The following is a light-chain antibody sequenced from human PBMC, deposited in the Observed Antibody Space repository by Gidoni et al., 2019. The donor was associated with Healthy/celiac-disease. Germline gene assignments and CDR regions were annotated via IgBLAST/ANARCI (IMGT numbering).Light chain of an antibody. V-gene: IGKV3-20*01. Sequence: EIVLTQSPGTLSLSPGERATLSCRASQSVSSSYLAWYQQKPGQAPRLLIYGASRRATGIPDSFSGSGSGTGFTLPIGRLEPEDFAVYYCQQYGSSPPDTFGQGTKLEIK. J-gene: IGKJ2*01. CDR1: QSVSSSY. CDR2: GAS. CDR3: QQYGSSPPDT.